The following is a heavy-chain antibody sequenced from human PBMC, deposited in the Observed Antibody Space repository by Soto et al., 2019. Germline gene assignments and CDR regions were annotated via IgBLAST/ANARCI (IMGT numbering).Heavy chain of an antibody. CDR1: GFTFSSYA. D-gene: IGHD6-13*01. Sequence: SLRLSCAASGFTFSSYAMHWVRQAPGKGLEWVAVISYDGSNKYYADSVKGRFTISRDNSKNTLYLQMNSLRAEDTAVYYCARVIGIAAAPYDYWGQGTLVTVSS. V-gene: IGHV3-30-3*01. CDR3: ARVIGIAAAPYDY. J-gene: IGHJ4*02. CDR2: ISYDGSNK.